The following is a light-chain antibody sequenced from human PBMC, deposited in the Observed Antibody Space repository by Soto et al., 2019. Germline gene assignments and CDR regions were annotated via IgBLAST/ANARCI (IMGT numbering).Light chain of an antibody. CDR1: QSVSSN. CDR3: QQYNNWPPGT. J-gene: IGKJ4*01. Sequence: EIVMTQSPATLSVSPGERATLSCRASQSVSSNLAWYQQKPGQAPRLLIYGASTRATGIPDRFSGRGSGTEFTLTISSLQSEDFAVYHCQQYNNWPPGTFGGGTKVDIK. V-gene: IGKV3-15*01. CDR2: GAS.